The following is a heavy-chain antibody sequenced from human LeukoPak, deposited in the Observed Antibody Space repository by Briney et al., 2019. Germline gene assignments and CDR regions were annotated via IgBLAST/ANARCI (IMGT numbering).Heavy chain of an antibody. CDR3: AKDDDSGSYSDC. CDR2: ISGGGSDT. V-gene: IGHV3-23*01. CDR1: GFTFTSYA. J-gene: IGHJ4*02. D-gene: IGHD1-26*01. Sequence: HPGGSLRLSCAASGFTFTSYAMTCVRLAPGKGLEWVSTISGGGSDTYYADSVRGRFTISRDNSKNTLYLQMNSLRAEDTAIYYCAKDDDSGSYSDCWGQGTLVPVSS.